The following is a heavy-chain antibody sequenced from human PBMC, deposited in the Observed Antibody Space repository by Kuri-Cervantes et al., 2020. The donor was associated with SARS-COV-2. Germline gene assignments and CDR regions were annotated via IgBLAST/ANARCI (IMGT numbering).Heavy chain of an antibody. CDR3: AKVGLSFDY. Sequence: GEFLKTSCAASGFTFSSFAMSWVRQAPGKVLEWVSSISGSGVSTYYADSVKGRFTISRDNSKNTLYLQMNSLRAEDSALYYCAKVGLSFDYWGQGTLVTVSS. CDR1: GFTFSSFA. V-gene: IGHV3-23*01. CDR2: ISGSGVST. J-gene: IGHJ4*02. D-gene: IGHD2/OR15-2a*01.